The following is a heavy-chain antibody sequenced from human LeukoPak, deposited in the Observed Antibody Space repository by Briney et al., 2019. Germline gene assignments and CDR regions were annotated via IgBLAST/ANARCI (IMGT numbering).Heavy chain of an antibody. CDR2: ISYDGSNK. D-gene: IGHD3-10*01. V-gene: IGHV3-30*04. Sequence: GGSLRLSCAASGFTFSSYAMHWVRQAPGKGLEWVAVISYDGSNKYYADSVKGRFTISRDNSKNTLYLQMNSLRAEDTAVYYCAREGPPAQSTYGPGNYYYYYYMDVWGKGTTVTVSS. CDR3: AREGPPAQSTYGPGNYYYYYYMDV. CDR1: GFTFSSYA. J-gene: IGHJ6*03.